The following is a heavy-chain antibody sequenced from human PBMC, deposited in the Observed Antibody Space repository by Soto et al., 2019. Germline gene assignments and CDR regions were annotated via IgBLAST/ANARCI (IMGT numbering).Heavy chain of an antibody. CDR2: ISSSSSYI. D-gene: IGHD6-13*01. Sequence: GGSLRLSCAASGFTFSSYSMNWVRQAPGKGLEWVSSISSSSSYIYYADSVKGRFTISRDNAKNSLFLQMNSLRVEDTAVYYCARVASSSWYPYYFDFWGQGTLVTVSS. CDR1: GFTFSSYS. CDR3: ARVASSSWYPYYFDF. V-gene: IGHV3-21*01. J-gene: IGHJ4*02.